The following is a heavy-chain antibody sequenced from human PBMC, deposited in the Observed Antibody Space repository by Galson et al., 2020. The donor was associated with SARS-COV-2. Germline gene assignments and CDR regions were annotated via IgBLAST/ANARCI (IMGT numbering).Heavy chain of an antibody. CDR2: ISYDGSNK. Sequence: GESLKISCAASGFTFSNYGMHWVRQAPGKGLEWVAVISYDGSNKYYADSVKGRFTISRDNFKNTLYLQMNSLRAEDTAVYYCAKEGSWDDTAMAFDYWGQGTLVTVSS. CDR3: AKEGSWDDTAMAFDY. D-gene: IGHD5-18*01. CDR1: GFTFSNYG. J-gene: IGHJ4*02. V-gene: IGHV3-30*18.